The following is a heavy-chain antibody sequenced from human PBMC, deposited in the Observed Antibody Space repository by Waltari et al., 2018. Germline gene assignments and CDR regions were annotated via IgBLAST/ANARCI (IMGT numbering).Heavy chain of an antibody. Sequence: EVQLVESGGGLVQPGGSLRLSCAASGFTFSSYSMNWVRQAPGKGLEWVSYISSSSSTIYYADSVKGRFTISRDNAKNSLYLQMNSLRSEDTAVYYCAKLTGGYSSSWYSYFDYWGQGTLVTVSS. V-gene: IGHV3-48*04. J-gene: IGHJ4*02. CDR1: GFTFSSYS. CDR2: ISSSSSTI. CDR3: AKLTGGYSSSWYSYFDY. D-gene: IGHD6-13*01.